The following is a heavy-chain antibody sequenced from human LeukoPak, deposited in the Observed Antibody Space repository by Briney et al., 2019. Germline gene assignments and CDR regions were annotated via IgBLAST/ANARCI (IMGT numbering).Heavy chain of an antibody. CDR1: GDSVSSNSAA. D-gene: IGHD6-13*01. J-gene: IGHJ6*02. Sequence: SQTLSLTCAISGDSVSSNSAAWNWIRQSPSRGLEWLGRTYYRSKWYNDYAVSVKSRITINPDTSKNQFSLQLNSVTPEDTAVYYCARDRMAAGTSYYYYYGMDVWGQGTTVTVSS. CDR2: TYYRSKWYN. V-gene: IGHV6-1*01. CDR3: ARDRMAAGTSYYYYYGMDV.